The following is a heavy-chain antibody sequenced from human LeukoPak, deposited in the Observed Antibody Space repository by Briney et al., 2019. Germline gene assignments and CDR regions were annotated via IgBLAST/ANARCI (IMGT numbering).Heavy chain of an antibody. J-gene: IGHJ4*02. Sequence: PSETLSLTCTVSGGSISSGGYYWSWIRQHPGKGLEWIGYIYYSGSTYCNPSLKSRVTISVDTSKNQFSLKLSSVTAADTAVYYCATGKGYSYGREGYYFDYWGQGTLVTVS. CDR2: IYYSGST. D-gene: IGHD5-18*01. V-gene: IGHV4-31*03. CDR3: ATGKGYSYGREGYYFDY. CDR1: GGSISSGGYY.